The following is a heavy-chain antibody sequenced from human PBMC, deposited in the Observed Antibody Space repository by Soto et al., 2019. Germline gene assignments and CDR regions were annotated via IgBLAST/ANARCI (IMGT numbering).Heavy chain of an antibody. D-gene: IGHD2-15*01. CDR3: ARILASGRIY. CDR1: GFTYSSYS. CDR2: ISSSSSTI. J-gene: IGHJ4*02. Sequence: EVQLVESGGGLVKRGGSLRLSCAASGFTYSSYSMNWVRQAPGKGLEWVSSISSSSSTIYYADSVKGRFTISRDNAKNSLYLQMNSLRAEDTAVYYCARILASGRIYWGQGTLVTVSS. V-gene: IGHV3-21*01.